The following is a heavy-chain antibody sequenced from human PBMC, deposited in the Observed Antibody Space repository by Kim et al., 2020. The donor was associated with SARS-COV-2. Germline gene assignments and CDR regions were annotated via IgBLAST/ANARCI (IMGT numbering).Heavy chain of an antibody. CDR2: IAYNSGSV. CDR1: GFIFGNYA. J-gene: IGHJ6*03. CDR3: AKDRYGGYPENTYYYYMDV. D-gene: IGHD5-12*01. V-gene: IGHV3-9*01. Sequence: GGSLRLSCAASGFIFGNYAMHWVRQSPERGLEWVSHIAYNSGSVNYADSVRGRFTISRDNNDNFLYLQMNSLRPEDTAIYYCAKDRYGGYPENTYYYYMDVWGTGTTVTVSS.